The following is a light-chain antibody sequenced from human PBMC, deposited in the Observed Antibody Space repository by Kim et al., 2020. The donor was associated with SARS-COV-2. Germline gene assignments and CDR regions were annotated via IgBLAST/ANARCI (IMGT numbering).Light chain of an antibody. J-gene: IGLJ2*01. V-gene: IGLV4-69*01. CDR1: SGNSGYA. CDR3: QPWALAFKV. CDR2: VNSDGSH. Sequence: SVKLTCTRSSGNSGYAIPGNQQQPEKGPRYLMKVNSDGSHSKGAGIPDRFSGSSSGAERYLTISSLQSEDEADYYCQPWALAFKVFGGGTQLTVL.